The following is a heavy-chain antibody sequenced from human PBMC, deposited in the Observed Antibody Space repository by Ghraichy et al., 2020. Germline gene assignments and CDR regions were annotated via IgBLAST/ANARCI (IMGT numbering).Heavy chain of an antibody. J-gene: IGHJ4*02. CDR3: VKDQFLYCSSTSC. V-gene: IGHV3-64D*06. CDR2: ISSNGGST. CDR1: GFTFSSYA. D-gene: IGHD2-2*01. Sequence: GGSLRLSCSASGFTFSSYAMHWVRQAPGKGLEYVSAISSNGGSTYYADSVKGRFTISRDNSKNTLYLQMSSLRAEDTAVYYCVKDQFLYCSSTSCWGQGTLVTVSS.